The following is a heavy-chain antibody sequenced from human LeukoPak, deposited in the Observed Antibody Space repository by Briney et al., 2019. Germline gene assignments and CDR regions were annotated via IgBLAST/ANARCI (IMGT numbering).Heavy chain of an antibody. Sequence: ASVKVSCKASGYTFTSYGISWVRQAPGQGLEGMGWISAYNGNTNYAQKLQGRVTMTTDTSTSTAYMELRSLRSDDTAVYYCARDTDIVVVPAAPDYWGQGTLVTVSS. D-gene: IGHD2-2*01. V-gene: IGHV1-18*01. J-gene: IGHJ4*02. CDR1: GYTFTSYG. CDR2: ISAYNGNT. CDR3: ARDTDIVVVPAAPDY.